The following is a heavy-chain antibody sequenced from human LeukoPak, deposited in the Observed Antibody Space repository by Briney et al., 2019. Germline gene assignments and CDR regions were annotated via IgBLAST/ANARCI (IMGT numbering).Heavy chain of an antibody. CDR1: GYTFTGYD. CDR2: ISVYNGNA. Sequence: GASVKVSCKASGYTFTGYDINWVRQAPGQGLEWMGWISVYNGNANYAQKFQGRLTMTTDTSTSIAYMELRSLRSDDTAVYYCARGTSGDWDYWGQGTLVTVSS. CDR3: ARGTSGDWDY. D-gene: IGHD2-21*02. V-gene: IGHV1-18*01. J-gene: IGHJ4*02.